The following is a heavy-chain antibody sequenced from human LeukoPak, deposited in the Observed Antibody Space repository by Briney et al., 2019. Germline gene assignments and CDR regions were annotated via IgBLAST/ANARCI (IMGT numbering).Heavy chain of an antibody. J-gene: IGHJ6*03. V-gene: IGHV1-46*01. CDR1: GYTFTSYY. D-gene: IGHD2-15*01. CDR3: ARDPPNCSGGSCYSSYMDV. CDR2: INPSGGST. Sequence: GASVKASCKASGYTFTSYYMHWVRQAPGQGLEWMGIINPSGGSTSYAQKFQGRVTMTRDTSTSTVYMELSSLRSEDTAVYYCARDPPNCSGGSCYSSYMDVWGKGTTVTISS.